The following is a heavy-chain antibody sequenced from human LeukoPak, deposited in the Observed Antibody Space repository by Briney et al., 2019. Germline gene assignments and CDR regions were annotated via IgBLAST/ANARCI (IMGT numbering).Heavy chain of an antibody. Sequence: AAVKVSCKASGYTFTGYYMHWVRQAPGQGLEWMGWINPNSGGTNYAQKFQGRVTMTRDTSISTAYMELSRLRSDDTAVYYCARASVDTAMDELQNFDYWGQGTLVTVSS. J-gene: IGHJ4*02. D-gene: IGHD5-18*01. CDR2: INPNSGGT. CDR1: GYTFTGYY. CDR3: ARASVDTAMDELQNFDY. V-gene: IGHV1-2*02.